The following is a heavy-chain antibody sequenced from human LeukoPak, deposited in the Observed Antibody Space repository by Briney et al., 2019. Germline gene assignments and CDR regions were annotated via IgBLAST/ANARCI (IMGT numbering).Heavy chain of an antibody. CDR3: ATGYSSTWYYFDY. CDR2: IYHSGST. Sequence: SETLSLTCTVSGDSISSYYWSWIRQPPGKGLEWIGYIYHSGSTNYNASLKSRVTISADTSKDQFSLKLASVTAADTDVYYCATGYSSTWYYFDYWGQGTLVTVSS. J-gene: IGHJ4*02. D-gene: IGHD6-13*01. CDR1: GDSISSYY. V-gene: IGHV4-59*01.